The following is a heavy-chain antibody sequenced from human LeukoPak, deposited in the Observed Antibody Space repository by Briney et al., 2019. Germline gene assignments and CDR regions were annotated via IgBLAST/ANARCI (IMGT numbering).Heavy chain of an antibody. CDR3: AKDLNYGDGRWEFDV. J-gene: IGHJ5*02. Sequence: GGFLRLSCAASGFTFSGYAMAWVRQAPGKGLEWLSGVFASGGGISYADSVKGRFTISRDNSKDTLYLQMNSLRVDDTAVYFCAKDLNYGDGRWEFDVWSQGTQVSVS. CDR2: VFASGGGI. D-gene: IGHD4-17*01. CDR1: GFTFSGYA. V-gene: IGHV3-23*01.